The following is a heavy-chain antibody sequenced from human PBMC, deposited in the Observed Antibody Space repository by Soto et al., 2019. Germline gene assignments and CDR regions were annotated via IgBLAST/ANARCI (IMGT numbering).Heavy chain of an antibody. CDR1: VYTFTSYG. CDR3: ARDIDSGYPFDY. V-gene: IGHV1-18*01. CDR2: INAYNGNT. Sequence: SVKVCCKASVYTFTSYGISWVRQAPGQGLEWMGIINAYNGNTNYAQKFQGRVTMTRDTSTSTVYMELSSLRSEDTAVYYCARDIDSGYPFDYWGQGTLVTVSS. D-gene: IGHD5-12*01. J-gene: IGHJ4*02.